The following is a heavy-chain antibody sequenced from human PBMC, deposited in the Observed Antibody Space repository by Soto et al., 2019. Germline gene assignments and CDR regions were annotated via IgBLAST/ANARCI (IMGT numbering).Heavy chain of an antibody. J-gene: IGHJ4*02. CDR1: GFTFSSYA. CDR3: ARAPTTVTTSYYFDY. D-gene: IGHD4-17*01. CDR2: ISYDGSNK. V-gene: IGHV3-30-3*01. Sequence: QVQLVESGGGVVQPGRFLRLSCAASGFTFSSYAMHWVRQAPGKGLEWVAVISYDGSNKYYADSVKGRFTISRDNSKNTLYLQLNSLRPEDTAVYFCARAPTTVTTSYYFDYWGQGTLVTVSS.